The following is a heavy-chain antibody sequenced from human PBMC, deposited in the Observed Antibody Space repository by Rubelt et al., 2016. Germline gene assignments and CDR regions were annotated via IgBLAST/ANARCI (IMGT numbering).Heavy chain of an antibody. D-gene: IGHD2-21*02. CDR2: IISKANSYAT. CDR1: GFTFSGSA. V-gene: IGHV3-73*01. CDR3: TRLEVTARDY. Sequence: GGSLRLSCAASGFTFSGSAMHWFRQASGKGLEWVGRIISKANSYATAYAPSGKARFTISRDDSKNTAYLQMKSLKTEDPAVYYCTRLEVTARDYWGQGTLVTVSS. J-gene: IGHJ4*02.